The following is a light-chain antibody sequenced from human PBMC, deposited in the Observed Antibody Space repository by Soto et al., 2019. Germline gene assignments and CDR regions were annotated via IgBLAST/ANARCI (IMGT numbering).Light chain of an antibody. V-gene: IGKV3-20*01. CDR1: QSISNNY. Sequence: EVVLTQSPGTLSLSPGERATLSCRASQSISNNYFAWYQQKPCQAPRLLIFGSSDMSTGIPDRFSGSGSGTDFTLNISRLEPEDFAVYYCQQYGSSPPYTFGQGTKLEIK. CDR2: GSS. CDR3: QQYGSSPPYT. J-gene: IGKJ2*01.